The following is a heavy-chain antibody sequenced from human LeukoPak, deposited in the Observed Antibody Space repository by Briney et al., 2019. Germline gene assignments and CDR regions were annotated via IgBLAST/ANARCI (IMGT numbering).Heavy chain of an antibody. V-gene: IGHV3-33*01. J-gene: IGHJ4*02. CDR3: ARDDSATYYNLAY. CDR1: GFTFSNCG. D-gene: IGHD3-10*01. Sequence: GTSLRLSCAASGFTFSNCGFHWVRQAPGKGLELVAVIFYDGSRKFYADSVKGRFTISRDTSKNTLYLQLNSLRAEDTAVYYCARDDSATYYNLAYWGQGTPVTVSS. CDR2: IFYDGSRK.